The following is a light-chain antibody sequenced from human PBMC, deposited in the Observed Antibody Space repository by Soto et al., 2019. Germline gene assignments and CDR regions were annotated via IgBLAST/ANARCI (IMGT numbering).Light chain of an antibody. J-gene: IGKJ1*01. CDR2: DAS. CDR3: QQSYSTPPT. CDR1: QSSGTW. V-gene: IGKV1-5*01. Sequence: DIQMTQSPSTLSSSVGDRVTITCRASQSSGTWLAWYHQKPGKAPHLLIYDASNLETGVPSRFSGSGSGTDFSLTISSLHPEDSATYYCQQSYSTPPTFGQGTMVDIK.